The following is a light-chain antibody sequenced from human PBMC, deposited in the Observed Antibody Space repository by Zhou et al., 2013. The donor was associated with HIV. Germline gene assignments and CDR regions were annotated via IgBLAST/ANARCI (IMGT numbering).Light chain of an antibody. J-gene: IGKJ1*01. Sequence: EIILTQSRDALSFSPGERATLSCRASQTVSSDYLAWYQQKPGQAPRLLIYATATRAPGIPERFSGSGSGTDFTLTISRLEPEDFAVYYCQHYGSSPQTFGQGTKVEI. CDR2: ATA. V-gene: IGKV3-20*01. CDR3: QHYGSSPQT. CDR1: QTVSSDY.